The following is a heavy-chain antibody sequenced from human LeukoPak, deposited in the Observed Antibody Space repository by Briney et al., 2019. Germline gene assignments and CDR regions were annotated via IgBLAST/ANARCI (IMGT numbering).Heavy chain of an antibody. CDR2: ISYDGSNK. V-gene: IGHV3-30*04. CDR3: ARSGGSWYGLDY. CDR1: GLTFGSYA. Sequence: GGSLRLSCAASGLTFGSYAMHWVGQAPGKGLKWGAVISYDGSNKYYADSVKGRFTISRDNSKNTLYLQMNSLRAEDTAVCYCARSGGSWYGLDYWGQGTLVTVSS. D-gene: IGHD6-13*01. J-gene: IGHJ4*02.